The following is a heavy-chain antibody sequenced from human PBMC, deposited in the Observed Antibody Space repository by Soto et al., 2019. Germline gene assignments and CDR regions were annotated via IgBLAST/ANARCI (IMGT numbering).Heavy chain of an antibody. V-gene: IGHV4-4*07. J-gene: IGHJ4*02. CDR1: GGSISSYY. CDR3: ARSYSDSWYDLFDY. Sequence: PSETLSLTCTVSGGSISSYYGSWIRQPAGKVLEWIGRIYSSGNSNYNPSLKSRVTMLVDTSKNQFSLKLTSVTAADTAVYYCARSYSDSWYDLFDYWGQGTLVNVSS. CDR2: IYSSGNS. D-gene: IGHD6-13*01.